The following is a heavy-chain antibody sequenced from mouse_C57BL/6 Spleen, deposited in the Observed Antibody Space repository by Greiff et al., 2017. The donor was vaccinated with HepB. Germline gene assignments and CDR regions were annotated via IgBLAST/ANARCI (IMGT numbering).Heavy chain of an antibody. Sequence: VQLQQSGAELAKPGASVKLSCKASGYTFTSYWMHWVKQRPGQGLEWIGYINPSSGYTKYNQKFKDKATLTADKSSSTACMQLSSLTYEDSAVYYCARGYYGSSFAMDYWGQGTSVTVSS. CDR1: GYTFTSYW. CDR3: ARGYYGSSFAMDY. CDR2: INPSSGYT. J-gene: IGHJ4*01. D-gene: IGHD1-1*01. V-gene: IGHV1-7*01.